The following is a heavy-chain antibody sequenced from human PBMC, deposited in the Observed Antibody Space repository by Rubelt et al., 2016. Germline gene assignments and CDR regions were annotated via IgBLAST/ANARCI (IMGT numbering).Heavy chain of an antibody. Sequence: WVSAISGSGGSTYYADSVKGRFTISRDNSKNTLYLQMNSLRAEDTAVYYCAKGGDGYNPGYYYYYGMDVWGHGPRSPSP. J-gene: IGHJ6*02. V-gene: IGHV3-23*01. CDR2: ISGSGGST. CDR3: AKGGDGYNPGYYYYYGMDV. D-gene: IGHD5-24*01.